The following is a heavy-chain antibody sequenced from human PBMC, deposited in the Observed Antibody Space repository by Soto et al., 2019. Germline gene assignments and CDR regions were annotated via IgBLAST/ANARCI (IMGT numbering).Heavy chain of an antibody. D-gene: IGHD6-13*01. CDR1: GYTFTSYY. CDR3: ARDSSSWSNGFDS. J-gene: IGHJ5*01. V-gene: IGHV1-46*01. Sequence: ASVKVSCKASGYTFTSYYMHWVRQAPGQGLEWMGIISPNSGSTSYAQKLQGRVTMTTDTSTSTAYMELRSLRSDDTAVYYCARDSSSWSNGFDSWGQGTLVTVSS. CDR2: ISPNSGST.